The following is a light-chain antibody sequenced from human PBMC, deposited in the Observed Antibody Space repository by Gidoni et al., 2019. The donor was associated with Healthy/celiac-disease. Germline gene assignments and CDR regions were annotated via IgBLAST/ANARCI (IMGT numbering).Light chain of an antibody. CDR3: QQYNSYQCS. Sequence: DIQMTQSPSTLSASVGDRVTITCRASQSISSWLAWYQQKPGKDPKLLIYKASSLESGVPSRFSGSGSGTEFTLTISSLQPDDFATYYCQQYNSYQCSFGQGTKLEIK. J-gene: IGKJ2*04. V-gene: IGKV1-5*03. CDR2: KAS. CDR1: QSISSW.